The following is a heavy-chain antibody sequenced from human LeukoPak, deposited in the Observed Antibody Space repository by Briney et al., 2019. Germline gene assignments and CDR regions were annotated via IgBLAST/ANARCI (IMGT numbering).Heavy chain of an antibody. CDR1: GGSVSSGSYY. CDR3: VRDPEAGLGSYYDVNYYGMDV. CDR2: IYYSGST. Sequence: SETLSLNCTVSGGSVSSGSYYWSWLRQPPGKGLEWIGYIYYSGSTNYNPSLKTRATISVGTSKNQFSLKRSSVTAADTDVYYCVRDPEAGLGSYYDVNYYGMDVWGKGTTVTVSS. D-gene: IGHD3-10*01. V-gene: IGHV4-61*01. J-gene: IGHJ6*04.